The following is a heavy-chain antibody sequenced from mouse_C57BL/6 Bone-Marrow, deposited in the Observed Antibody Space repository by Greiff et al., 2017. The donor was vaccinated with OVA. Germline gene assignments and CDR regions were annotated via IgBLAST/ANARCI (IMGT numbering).Heavy chain of an antibody. CDR1: GYTFTSYW. CDR2: IHPSDSDT. D-gene: IGHD1-1*01. Sequence: QVQLKQPGAELVKPGASVKVSCKASGYTFTSYWMHWVKQRPGQGLEWIGRIHPSDSDTNYNQKFKGKATLTVDKSSSTAYMQLSSLTSEDSAVYYCAIENSYYYGSSLFAYWGQGTLVTVSA. J-gene: IGHJ3*01. V-gene: IGHV1-74*01. CDR3: AIENSYYYGSSLFAY.